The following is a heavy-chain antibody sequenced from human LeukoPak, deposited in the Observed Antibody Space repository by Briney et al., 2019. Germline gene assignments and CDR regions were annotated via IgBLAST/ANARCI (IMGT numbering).Heavy chain of an antibody. V-gene: IGHV4-59*02. CDR2: IYYSGTT. Sequence: SETLSLTCTVSGDSVSSSYWSWIRQPPGKGLEWIGYIYYSGTTNYNPSLQSRVTISVATSKNQFSLKLSSVTAADTALYYCARDRASAGGFGYWGQGTLVTVSS. CDR3: ARDRASAGGFGY. D-gene: IGHD2-15*01. CDR1: GDSVSSSY. J-gene: IGHJ4*02.